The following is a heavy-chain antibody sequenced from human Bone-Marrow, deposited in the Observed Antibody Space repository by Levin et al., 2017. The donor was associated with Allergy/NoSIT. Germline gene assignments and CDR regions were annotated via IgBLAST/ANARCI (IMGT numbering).Heavy chain of an antibody. CDR3: ARGDYSSSYRH. Sequence: PSETLSLTCTVSGGSVTSYSWNWIRQPPGKGLEWIGSIQYSGSITYNPSLKSRVTISVDTSKNQFSLTLTSVTAADTAVYYCARGDYSSSYRHWGQGTLVTVSS. J-gene: IGHJ4*02. V-gene: IGHV4-59*02. CDR2: IQYSGSI. CDR1: GGSVTSYS. D-gene: IGHD6-13*01.